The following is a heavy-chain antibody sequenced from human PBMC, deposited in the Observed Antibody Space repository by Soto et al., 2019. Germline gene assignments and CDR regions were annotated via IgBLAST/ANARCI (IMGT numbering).Heavy chain of an antibody. Sequence: SETLSLTCAVYGGSFSGYYWSWIRQPPGKGLEWIGEINHSGSTNYNPSLKSRVTISVDTSKNQFSLKLSSVIAADTAVYYCARGYDTALAPIFWGQGILVTVSS. D-gene: IGHD5-18*01. CDR2: INHSGST. V-gene: IGHV4-34*01. J-gene: IGHJ4*02. CDR3: ARGYDTALAPIF. CDR1: GGSFSGYY.